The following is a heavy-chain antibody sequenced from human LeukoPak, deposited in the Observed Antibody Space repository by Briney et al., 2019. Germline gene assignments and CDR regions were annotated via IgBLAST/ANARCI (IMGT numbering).Heavy chain of an antibody. D-gene: IGHD3-10*01. Sequence: PGGSLRLSCAASGFTFSSYAMSWVRQAPGKGLEWVSAIRGSGDSTYYAESVKGRFTISKDISKNTLYLQMNSLRAEDTAVYYCAKDGGRWAFDIWGQGTMVTVSS. V-gene: IGHV3-23*01. CDR2: IRGSGDST. CDR3: AKDGGRWAFDI. J-gene: IGHJ3*02. CDR1: GFTFSSYA.